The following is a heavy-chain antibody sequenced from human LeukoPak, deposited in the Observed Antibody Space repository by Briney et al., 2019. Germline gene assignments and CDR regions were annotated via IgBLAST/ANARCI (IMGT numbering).Heavy chain of an antibody. Sequence: NPGGSLRLSCAASGFTFSSYSMNWVRQAPGKGLEWVSSISSSSSYIYYADSVKGRFTISRDNAKNSLYLQMNSLRAEDTAVYYCARDAVVGVYADYYFDYWGQGTLVTVSS. D-gene: IGHD2-8*01. J-gene: IGHJ4*02. V-gene: IGHV3-21*01. CDR2: ISSSSSYI. CDR3: ARDAVVGVYADYYFDY. CDR1: GFTFSSYS.